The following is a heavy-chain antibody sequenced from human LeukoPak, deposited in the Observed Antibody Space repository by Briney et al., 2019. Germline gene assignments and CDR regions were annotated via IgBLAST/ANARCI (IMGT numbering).Heavy chain of an antibody. V-gene: IGHV3-7*01. CDR3: ASGVITGTPLDY. D-gene: IGHD1-7*01. J-gene: IGHJ4*02. Sequence: GGSLRLSCAASGFTFSSYWMSWVRQAPGKGLEWVANIKEDGSEKYYVDSVKGRFTISRDNAKNSLYLQMNSLRAEDTAVYYCASGVITGTPLDYWGQGTLVTVSS. CDR1: GFTFSSYW. CDR2: IKEDGSEK.